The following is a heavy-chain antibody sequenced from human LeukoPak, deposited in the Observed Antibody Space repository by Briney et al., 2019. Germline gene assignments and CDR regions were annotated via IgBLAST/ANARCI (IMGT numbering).Heavy chain of an antibody. V-gene: IGHV3-53*01. J-gene: IGHJ4*02. CDR3: ARDLDGPENY. CDR1: GVTVGSTD. Sequence: GGSLRLSCAVSGVTVGSTDMSWVRQAPGKGLEWVSVIFSDGGTYYTGSVKGRFTISRDNSKNTLYLQMNSLRAEDTAVYYCARDLDGPENYWGQGTLVTVSS. CDR2: IFSDGGT. D-gene: IGHD3-3*01.